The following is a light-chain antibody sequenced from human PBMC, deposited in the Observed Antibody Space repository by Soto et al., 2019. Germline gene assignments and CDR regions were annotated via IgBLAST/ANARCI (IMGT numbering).Light chain of an antibody. J-gene: IGKJ2*01. Sequence: DVQMTQSPSSVSASVGDKVTITCRAGHNINTYLNWYQQKPGKAPKVLIYAASSLQSGIPSRFSGSGSGTDFTLTISSLQPEDSATYFCQQNYDTYTFGQGTKLEI. CDR2: AAS. CDR1: HNINTY. CDR3: QQNYDTYT. V-gene: IGKV1-39*01.